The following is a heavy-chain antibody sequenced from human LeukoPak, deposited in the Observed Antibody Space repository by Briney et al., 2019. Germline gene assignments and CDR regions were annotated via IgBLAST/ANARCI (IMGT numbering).Heavy chain of an antibody. J-gene: IGHJ4*02. V-gene: IGHV3-23*01. Sequence: GGSLRLSCAASGFTFSSYAMSRVRQAPGKGLEWVSAISGSGGSTYYADSVKGRFTISRDNSKNTLYLQMNSLRAEDTAVYYCAKPLAAAIGYFDYWGQGTLVTVSS. CDR2: ISGSGGST. CDR3: AKPLAAAIGYFDY. D-gene: IGHD6-13*01. CDR1: GFTFSSYA.